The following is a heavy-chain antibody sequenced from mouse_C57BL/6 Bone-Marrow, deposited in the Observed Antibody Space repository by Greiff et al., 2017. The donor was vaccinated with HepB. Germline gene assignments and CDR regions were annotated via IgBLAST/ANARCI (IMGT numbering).Heavy chain of an antibody. CDR1: GYTFTDYN. V-gene: IGHV1-18*01. CDR3: ARGDYYGSSPFAY. J-gene: IGHJ3*01. CDR2: INPNKGGT. Sequence: EVQLQQSGPELVKPGASVKIPCKASGYTFTDYNMDWVKQSHGKSLEWIGDINPNKGGTNYNQKFKGKATLTVDKSSSTAYMELRSLTSEDTAVYYCARGDYYGSSPFAYWGQGTLVTVSA. D-gene: IGHD1-1*01.